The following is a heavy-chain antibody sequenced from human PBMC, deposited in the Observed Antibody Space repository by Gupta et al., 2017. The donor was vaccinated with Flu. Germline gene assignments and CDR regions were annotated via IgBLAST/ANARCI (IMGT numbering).Heavy chain of an antibody. J-gene: IGHJ4*02. CDR2: LNPNRGGT. V-gene: IGHV1-2*02. Sequence: QVELVRSGAEVKKRGASVKVACKASGYTFTRYYMHWVRQAPGQGLEWIGWLNPNRGGTNYAQNFQGRVTMTKDTSISTAYMVLGRLRSDDTAVYYCAREIRVGATFDYWGQGTLVTVSS. CDR3: AREIRVGATFDY. CDR1: GYTFTRYY. D-gene: IGHD1-26*01.